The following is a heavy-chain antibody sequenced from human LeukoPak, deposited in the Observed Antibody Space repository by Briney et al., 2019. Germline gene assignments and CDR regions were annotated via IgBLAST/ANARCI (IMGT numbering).Heavy chain of an antibody. J-gene: IGHJ6*02. V-gene: IGHV1-2*02. CDR1: GYTFTGYY. CDR3: ARGRQLTSDWSPPMDV. D-gene: IGHD6-19*01. Sequence: ASVKVSCKASGYTFTGYYMHWVRQAPGQGLEWMGWINPNSGGTNYAQKFQGRVTMTRDTSISTAYMELSRLRSDDTAVYYCARGRQLTSDWSPPMDVWGQGTTVTVSS. CDR2: INPNSGGT.